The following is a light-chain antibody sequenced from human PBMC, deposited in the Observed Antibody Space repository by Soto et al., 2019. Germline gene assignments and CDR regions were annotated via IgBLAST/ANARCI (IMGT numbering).Light chain of an antibody. Sequence: EIVMTQSPATLSVSPGERATLSCSARQSVNSRLAWYQQKPGQTPRLLIYDASTRATGIPTRFSGSGSGTDFTLTISSLQSEDFAVYYCQQYNNWPWTFGQGSKVDIK. CDR2: DAS. V-gene: IGKV3-15*01. J-gene: IGKJ1*01. CDR1: QSVNSR. CDR3: QQYNNWPWT.